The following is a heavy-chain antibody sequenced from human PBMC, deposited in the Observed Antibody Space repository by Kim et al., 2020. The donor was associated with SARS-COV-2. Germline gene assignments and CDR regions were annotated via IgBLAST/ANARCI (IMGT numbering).Heavy chain of an antibody. D-gene: IGHD3-10*01. CDR1: GYTFDTYA. J-gene: IGHJ5*02. CDR3: AREGSGSYNWFDP. V-gene: IGHV1-3*01. Sequence: ASVKVSCKASGYTFDTYALYWVRQAPGQRFEWMGWINGGNGNTRYSQNFQGRVTITRHTSATTAYMELSSLTSKDTAVYYCAREGSGSYNWFDPWGQGTLVTVSS. CDR2: INGGNGNT.